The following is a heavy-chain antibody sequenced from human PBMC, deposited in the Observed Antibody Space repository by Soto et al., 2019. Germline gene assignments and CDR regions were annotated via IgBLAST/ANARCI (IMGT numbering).Heavy chain of an antibody. CDR2: IYYSGST. CDR1: GGSISSYDYY. Sequence: PSETLSLTCTVSGGSISSYDYYWSWIRQPPGKGLECIGYIYYSGSTYYNPSLKSRLTISVDTSENQFSLKLNSVTAADTAVYYRARSQSNIFDSWGQGTLVTVSS. J-gene: IGHJ4*02. V-gene: IGHV4-30-4*01. CDR3: ARSQSNIFDS.